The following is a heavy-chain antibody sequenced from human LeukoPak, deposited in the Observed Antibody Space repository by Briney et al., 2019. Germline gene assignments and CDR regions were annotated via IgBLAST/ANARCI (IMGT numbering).Heavy chain of an antibody. J-gene: IGHJ6*02. CDR1: GGSISSGGYS. D-gene: IGHD2-15*01. CDR3: ASTPIPYYYYGMDV. Sequence: SETLSLTCAVSGGSISSGGYSWSWIRQPPGKGLEWVGYIYHSGSTYYNPSLKSRVTISVDRSKNQFSLKLSSVTAADTAVYYCASTPIPYYYYGMDVWGQGTTVTVSS. CDR2: IYHSGST. V-gene: IGHV4-30-2*01.